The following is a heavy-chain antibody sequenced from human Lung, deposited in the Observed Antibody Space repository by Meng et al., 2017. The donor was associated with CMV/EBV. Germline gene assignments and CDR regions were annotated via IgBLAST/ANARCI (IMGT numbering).Heavy chain of an antibody. J-gene: IGHJ3*02. CDR3: AGPDDKGSSPHDPFDI. Sequence: LXFTVSGASISSNYWSWSRRPPGKGLEYIGSISSTGYLEYSPSLKGRVTISLDTSKNHFSLKLTSVTAADTAMYYCAGPDDKGSSPHDPFDIWGQGXMVTVSS. CDR2: ISSTGYL. D-gene: IGHD1-1*01. CDR1: GASISSNY. V-gene: IGHV4-59*01.